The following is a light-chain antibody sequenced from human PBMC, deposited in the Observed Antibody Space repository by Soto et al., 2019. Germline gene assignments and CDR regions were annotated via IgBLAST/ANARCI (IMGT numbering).Light chain of an antibody. CDR3: SSYTSSSTGVV. J-gene: IGLJ2*01. CDR2: EVS. Sequence: QSALTQPASVSGSPGQSITISCTGTSSDVGGYNYVSWHQQHPGKAPKLMIYEVSNRPSGVSNRFSGSKSGNTASLTISGLRAEDEADYYCSSYTSSSTGVVFGGGTKLTVL. V-gene: IGLV2-14*01. CDR1: SSDVGGYNY.